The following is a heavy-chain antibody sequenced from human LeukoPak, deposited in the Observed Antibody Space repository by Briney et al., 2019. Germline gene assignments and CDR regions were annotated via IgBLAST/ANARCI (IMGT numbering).Heavy chain of an antibody. CDR2: IHKSGST. D-gene: IGHD6-19*01. V-gene: IGHV4-31*03. CDR1: GGSISSSGYS. J-gene: IGHJ4*02. CDR3: ASLSTGWHFDY. Sequence: SQTLSLTCTVSGGSISSSGYSWSWIRQHPGKGLEWIVYIHKSGSTYYNSSLKSRVTMSVDTSKNQFSLKVSSVTAADTAVYYCASLSTGWHFDYWGQGTLVTVSS.